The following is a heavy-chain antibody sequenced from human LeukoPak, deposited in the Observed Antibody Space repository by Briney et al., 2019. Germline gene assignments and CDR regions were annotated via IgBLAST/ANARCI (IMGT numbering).Heavy chain of an antibody. Sequence: SETLSLTCTVSGDSVSNGNDYWSWLRQPLENALEWIGYIYYTGKTYYNPSLEGRVTILVDTSRNHFSVKLSSVTAADTAVYYCARSQNYYGSGDCWSQGTLVTVSS. J-gene: IGHJ4*02. CDR1: GDSVSNGNDY. CDR2: IYYTGKT. CDR3: ARSQNYYGSGDC. V-gene: IGHV4-61*03. D-gene: IGHD3-10*01.